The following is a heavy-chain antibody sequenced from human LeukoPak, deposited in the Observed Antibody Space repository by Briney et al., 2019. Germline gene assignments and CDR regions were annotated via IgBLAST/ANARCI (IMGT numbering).Heavy chain of an antibody. V-gene: IGHV3-23*01. CDR1: GFTFSSYA. J-gene: IGHJ6*02. CDR2: ISGSGGST. CDR3: AKVLDASMAVWAMDV. D-gene: IGHD5-18*01. Sequence: GGSLRLSCAASGFTFSSYAMSWVRQAPGKGLEWVSAISGSGGSTYYADSVKGRFTISRDNSKNTLYLQMNSLRAEDTAVYYCAKVLDASMAVWAMDVWGQGTTVTVSS.